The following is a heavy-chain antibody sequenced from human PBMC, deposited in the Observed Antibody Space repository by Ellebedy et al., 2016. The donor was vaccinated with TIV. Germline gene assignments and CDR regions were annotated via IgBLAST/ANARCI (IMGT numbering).Heavy chain of an antibody. CDR1: SGSIRSSNW. CDR2: IDNSGST. D-gene: IGHD3-22*01. J-gene: IGHJ6*03. V-gene: IGHV4-4*02. Sequence: MPSETLSLTCTVSSGSIRSSNWWSWVRQPPGKGLGWIGAIDNSGSTNYNPSLKNRVTISADKSKTQFILKLSSVTAPDTAGYHCARSGKPPPSKTRVTYYDSSRYYHYMDGWGKGTTVTVSS. CDR3: ARSGKPPPSKTRVTYYDSSRYYHYMDG.